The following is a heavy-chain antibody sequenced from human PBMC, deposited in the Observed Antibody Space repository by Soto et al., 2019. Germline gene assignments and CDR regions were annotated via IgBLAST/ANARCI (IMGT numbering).Heavy chain of an antibody. J-gene: IGHJ4*02. CDR3: VRGELRPRFDY. Sequence: GGSLRLSCAVSGFTFSSYGMHWVRQAPGKGLEWVAHISYDGSNEHYVDSVKGRFTISRDTSKNTLSLQMNSLRVEDTAVYYCVRGELRPRFDYWGQGTLVTVSS. CDR2: ISYDGSNE. D-gene: IGHD1-7*01. V-gene: IGHV3-30*03. CDR1: GFTFSSYG.